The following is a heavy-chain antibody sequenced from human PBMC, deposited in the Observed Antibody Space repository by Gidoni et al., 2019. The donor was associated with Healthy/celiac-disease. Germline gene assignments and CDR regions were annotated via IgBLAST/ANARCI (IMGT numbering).Heavy chain of an antibody. J-gene: IGHJ6*02. CDR3: ARDRGSRAYYYGMDV. CDR2: IYYSGST. CDR1: GGSISSYY. V-gene: IGHV4-59*01. D-gene: IGHD2-2*01. Sequence: QVQLQESGPGLVKPSETLSLTCTVSGGSISSYYWSWIRQPPGKGLEWIGYIYYSGSTNYNPSLKSRVTISVDTSKNQFSLKLSSVTAADTAVYYCARDRGSRAYYYGMDVWGQGTTVTVSS.